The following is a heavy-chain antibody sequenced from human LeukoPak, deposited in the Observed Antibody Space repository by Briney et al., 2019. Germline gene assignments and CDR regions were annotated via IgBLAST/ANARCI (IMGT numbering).Heavy chain of an antibody. D-gene: IGHD6-19*01. V-gene: IGHV3-74*01. CDR1: GFTFSSYW. CDR3: ARDQGAYSSGGGSDY. Sequence: GGSLRLSCAASGFTFSSYWMHWVRQPPGKGLVWVSRINPDGSVTTHADSVEGRFTISRDNAKNTLYLQMNSLRAEDTAVYYCARDQGAYSSGGGSDYWGQGTLVTVSS. CDR2: INPDGSVT. J-gene: IGHJ4*02.